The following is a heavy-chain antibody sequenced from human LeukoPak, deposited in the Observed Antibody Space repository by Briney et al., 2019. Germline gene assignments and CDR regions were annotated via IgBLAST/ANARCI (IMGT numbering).Heavy chain of an antibody. CDR1: GFTFSIAW. J-gene: IGHJ4*02. D-gene: IGHD2-2*01. CDR3: STEGTGVARYCSSTSCPRWVAYFDS. Sequence: GGSLRLSCAASGFTFSIAWMSWVRQAPGQGLEWVGRIKRKTDGGTTDYAAPVKGRFTISRDDSKNTLDLQMNSLKTEDTAVYYCSTEGTGVARYCSSTSCPRWVAYFDSWGQGILVTVSS. V-gene: IGHV3-15*01. CDR2: IKRKTDGGTT.